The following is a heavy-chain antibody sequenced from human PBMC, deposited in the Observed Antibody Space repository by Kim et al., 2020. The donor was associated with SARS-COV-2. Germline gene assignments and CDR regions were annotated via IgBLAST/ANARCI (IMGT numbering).Heavy chain of an antibody. V-gene: IGHV3-11*06. CDR2: ISSSSSYT. D-gene: IGHD2-2*01. CDR3: ARSSGLSDQLLFVRPGGLDYYYGMDV. Sequence: GGSLRLSCAASGFTFSDYYMSWIRQAPGKGLEWVSYISSSSSYTNYADSVKGRFTISRDNAKNSLYLQMNSLRAEDTAVYYCARSSGLSDQLLFVRPGGLDYYYGMDVWGQGTTVTVSS. J-gene: IGHJ6*02. CDR1: GFTFSDYY.